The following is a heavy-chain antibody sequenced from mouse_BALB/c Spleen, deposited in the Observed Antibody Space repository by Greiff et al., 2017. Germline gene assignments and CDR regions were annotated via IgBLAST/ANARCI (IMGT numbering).Heavy chain of an antibody. CDR2: IYPGDGDT. Sequence: QVQLKQSGAELVRPGSSVKISCKASGYAFSSYWMNWVKQRPGQGLEWIGQIYPGDGDTNYNGKFKGKATLTADKSSSTAYMQLSSLTSEDSAVYFCARWLLRDYAMDYWGQGTSVTVSS. V-gene: IGHV1-80*01. J-gene: IGHJ4*01. CDR1: GYAFSSYW. D-gene: IGHD2-3*01. CDR3: ARWLLRDYAMDY.